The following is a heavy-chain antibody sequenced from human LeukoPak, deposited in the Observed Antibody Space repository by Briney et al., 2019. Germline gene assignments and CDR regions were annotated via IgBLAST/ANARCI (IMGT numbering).Heavy chain of an antibody. CDR1: GFTFSSYW. D-gene: IGHD5-18*01. CDR3: ASDFGYSYGWGSDI. V-gene: IGHV3-7*01. CDR2: IKQDGSEK. J-gene: IGHJ3*02. Sequence: PGGSLRLSCAASGFTFSSYWMSWVRQAPGKGLEWVANIKQDGSEKYYVDSVKGRFTISRDNAKNSLYLQMNSLRAEDTAVYYCASDFGYSYGWGSDIWGQGTMVTVSS.